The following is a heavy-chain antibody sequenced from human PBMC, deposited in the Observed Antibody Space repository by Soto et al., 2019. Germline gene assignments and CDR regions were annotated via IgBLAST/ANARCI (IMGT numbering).Heavy chain of an antibody. CDR2: IYWNDDK. CDR3: AKSGSGGWYGWFDP. V-gene: IGHV2-5*01. Sequence: QITLKESGPTLVKPTQTLTLTCISSGFSLRTSGVGVGWIRQPPGKALEWRGFIYWNDDKRYSPSLKSRLTITKDTSKNQVVLTMTNMDPVDTATYYCAKSGSGGWYGWFDPWGQGTLVTVSS. D-gene: IGHD6-19*01. CDR1: GFSLRTSGVG. J-gene: IGHJ5*02.